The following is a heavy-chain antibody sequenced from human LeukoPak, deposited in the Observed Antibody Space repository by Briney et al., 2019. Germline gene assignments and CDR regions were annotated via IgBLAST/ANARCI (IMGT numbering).Heavy chain of an antibody. J-gene: IGHJ4*02. CDR3: ARDLYDFWSGYYIPDY. V-gene: IGHV3-21*01. Sequence: GGSLRLSCAAPGFTFSSYSMNWVRQAPGKGLEWVSSISSSSSYIYYADSVKGRFTISRDNAKNSLYLQMNSLRAEDTAVYYCARDLYDFWSGYYIPDYWGQGTLVTVSS. CDR1: GFTFSSYS. D-gene: IGHD3-3*01. CDR2: ISSSSSYI.